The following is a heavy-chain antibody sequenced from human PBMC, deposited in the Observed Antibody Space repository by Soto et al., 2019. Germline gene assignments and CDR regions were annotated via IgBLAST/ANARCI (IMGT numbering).Heavy chain of an antibody. V-gene: IGHV4-34*01. CDR1: GGSFSGYY. CDR3: AIDKTTGLFDY. D-gene: IGHD1-7*01. CDR2: INHSGST. Sequence: QVQLQQWGAGLLKPSETLSLTCAVYGGSFSGYYWTWIRQPPGAGLEWIGEINHSGSTNYNPSLRSRVPISVDTTKNQFSLKLTSVTAADTAMYYCAIDKTTGLFDYWGQRTRVTVSS. J-gene: IGHJ4*02.